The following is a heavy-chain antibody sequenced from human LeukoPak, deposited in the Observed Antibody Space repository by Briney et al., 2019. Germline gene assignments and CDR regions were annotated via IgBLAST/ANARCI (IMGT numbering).Heavy chain of an antibody. CDR1: GGTFSSYA. D-gene: IGHD2-15*01. Sequence: GASVKVSCKASGGTFSSYAISWVRQAPGQGLEWMGGIIPIFGTANYAQKFQGRVTITADKPTSTAYMELSSLRSEDTAVYYCASSSGGSSYYYYYYMDVWGKGTTVTVSS. V-gene: IGHV1-69*06. CDR2: IIPIFGTA. J-gene: IGHJ6*03. CDR3: ASSSGGSSYYYYYYMDV.